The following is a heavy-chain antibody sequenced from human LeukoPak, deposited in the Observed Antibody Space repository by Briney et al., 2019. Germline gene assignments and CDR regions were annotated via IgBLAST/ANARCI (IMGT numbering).Heavy chain of an antibody. CDR3: ARDGHMKQQLNDAFDI. CDR2: ISSSSSTI. D-gene: IGHD6-13*01. Sequence: GGSLRLSCAASGFTFRSYSMNWVRQAPGKGLEWVSYISSSSSTIYYADSVKGRFTISRDNAKNSLYLQMNSLRAEDTAVYYCARDGHMKQQLNDAFDIWGQGTMVTVSS. J-gene: IGHJ3*02. CDR1: GFTFRSYS. V-gene: IGHV3-48*04.